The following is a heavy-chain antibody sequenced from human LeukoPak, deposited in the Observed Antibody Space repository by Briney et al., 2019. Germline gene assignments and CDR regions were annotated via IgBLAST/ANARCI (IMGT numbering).Heavy chain of an antibody. J-gene: IGHJ4*02. V-gene: IGHV4-59*08. CDR3: ARAGRDGYNFYLDY. D-gene: IGHD5-24*01. CDR2: IYYSGTT. CDR1: GGSIVSYH. Sequence: SETLSLTCTVSGGSIVSYHWTWIRQPPGKGLEWIGYIYYSGTTNYNPSVKSRVTISVDTSRDQFSLKLSSVTAADTAVYYCARAGRDGYNFYLDYWGQGTLVTVSS.